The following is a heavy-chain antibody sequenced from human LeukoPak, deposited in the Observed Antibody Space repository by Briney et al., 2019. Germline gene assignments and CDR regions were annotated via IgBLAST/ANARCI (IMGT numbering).Heavy chain of an antibody. CDR3: AKLLGDVTTFDY. CDR2: INQDGSVK. D-gene: IGHD3-16*01. J-gene: IGHJ4*02. Sequence: PGESLRLSCAGSGFTFSRSWMTWVRQAPGKGLEWGASINQDGSVKHYMDSVKGRFTISRDNAENSLHLQMHSLRAEDTAVYYCAKLLGDVTTFDYWGQGTLVTVSS. V-gene: IGHV3-7*01. CDR1: GFTFSRSW.